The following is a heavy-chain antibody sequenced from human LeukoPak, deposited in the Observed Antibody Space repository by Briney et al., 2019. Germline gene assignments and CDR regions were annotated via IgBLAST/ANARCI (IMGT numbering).Heavy chain of an antibody. CDR2: IYYSGSP. J-gene: IGHJ4*02. Sequence: SETLSLTCTVSGGSISSNSYYWGWIRQPPGKGLEWIGSIYYSGSPYYNPSLKSRVTISVDTSKNQFSLKVISVTAADTAVYYCARGDCSGGSCYLFDYWGQGALVTVSS. CDR1: GGSISSNSYY. V-gene: IGHV4-39*01. CDR3: ARGDCSGGSCYLFDY. D-gene: IGHD2-15*01.